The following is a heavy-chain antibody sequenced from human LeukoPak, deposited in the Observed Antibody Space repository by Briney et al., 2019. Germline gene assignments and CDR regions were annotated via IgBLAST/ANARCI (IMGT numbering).Heavy chain of an antibody. CDR2: IGTSSSTI. CDR3: ARHDYGGNSGDY. V-gene: IGHV3-48*02. Sequence: PGGSLRLSCAASGFTFSSYSMNWVRQAPGKGLEWVSYIGTSSSTIYYTDSVKGRFTISRDNAKNSLYLQMNSLTDEGTAVYYCARHDYGGNSGDYWGQGTLVTVSS. D-gene: IGHD4-23*01. J-gene: IGHJ4*02. CDR1: GFTFSSYS.